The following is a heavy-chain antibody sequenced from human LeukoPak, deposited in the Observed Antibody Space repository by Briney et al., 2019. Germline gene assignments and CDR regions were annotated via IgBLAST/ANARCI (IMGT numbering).Heavy chain of an antibody. D-gene: IGHD3-10*01. CDR1: GFTFSSYG. J-gene: IGHJ6*03. CDR3: AGPLWFGELSPYYYYYMDV. V-gene: IGHV3-30*02. Sequence: SGGSLRLSCAASGFTFSSYGMHWVRQAPGKGLEWVAFIRYDGSNKYYADSVKGRFTISRDNAKNSLYLQMNSLRAEDTAVYYCAGPLWFGELSPYYYYYMDVWGKGTTVTISS. CDR2: IRYDGSNK.